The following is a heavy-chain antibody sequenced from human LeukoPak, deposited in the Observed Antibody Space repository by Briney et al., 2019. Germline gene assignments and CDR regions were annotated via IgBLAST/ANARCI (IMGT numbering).Heavy chain of an antibody. V-gene: IGHV3-48*03. J-gene: IGHJ4*02. CDR1: GFTFSSYE. CDR2: SSNSGSTI. D-gene: IGHD7-27*01. Sequence: GSLRLSCAASGFTFSSYEMNWVRQAPGKGLEWVSYSSNSGSTIYYADSVKGRFTISRDNAKNSLYLQMNSLRAEDTAVYYCARGSGLFDYWGRGTLVTVSS. CDR3: ARGSGLFDY.